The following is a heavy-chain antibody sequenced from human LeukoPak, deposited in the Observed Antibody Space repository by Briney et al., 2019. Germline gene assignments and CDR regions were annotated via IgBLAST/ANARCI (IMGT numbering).Heavy chain of an antibody. Sequence: GGSLRLSCAAPGFNVRNNYMSWARQAPGKGLEWVGFIRSKAYGGTTEYAESVKGRFTISRDDSKSIAYLQMNSLKTEDTDVYYCTRDVYDFWSGYYQFFDYWGQGTLVTVSS. CDR3: TRDVYDFWSGYYQFFDY. J-gene: IGHJ4*02. CDR1: GFNVRNNY. D-gene: IGHD3-3*01. V-gene: IGHV3-49*04. CDR2: IRSKAYGGTT.